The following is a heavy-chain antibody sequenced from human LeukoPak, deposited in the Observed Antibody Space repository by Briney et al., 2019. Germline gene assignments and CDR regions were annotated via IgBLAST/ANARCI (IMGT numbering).Heavy chain of an antibody. D-gene: IGHD2-8*01. J-gene: IGHJ5*02. CDR2: ISGSGGST. Sequence: WGSLSLSCAASGFTFSSYAMSCFRQAPRKGLEWVSAISGSGGSTYYADSVKGRFTISIDTSKNTFYLQMNSLSAEDTAVYYCAKDVYRVGYCCYGVCSSWFDPWGQGTLVSVSS. CDR1: GFTFSSYA. CDR3: AKDVYRVGYCCYGVCSSWFDP. V-gene: IGHV3-23*01.